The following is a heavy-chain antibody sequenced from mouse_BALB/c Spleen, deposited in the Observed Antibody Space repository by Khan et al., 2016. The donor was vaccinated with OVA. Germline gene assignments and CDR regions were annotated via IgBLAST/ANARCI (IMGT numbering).Heavy chain of an antibody. CDR3: ASELGRYYALDY. V-gene: IGHV3-2*02. CDR1: GYSITSDYA. J-gene: IGHJ4*01. CDR2: ISYSGST. D-gene: IGHD4-1*01. Sequence: VQLQQSGPGLVKPSQSLSLTCTVTGYSITSDYAWNWIRQFPGNKLEWMGYISYSGSTTYNPSLKSRISITRDTSRDQFFLQLKSVPSDDTATYYCASELGRYYALDYWGQGTSVTVSS.